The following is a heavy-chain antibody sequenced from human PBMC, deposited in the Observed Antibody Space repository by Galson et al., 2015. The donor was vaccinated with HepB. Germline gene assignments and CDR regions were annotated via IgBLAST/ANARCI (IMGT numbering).Heavy chain of an antibody. CDR3: TRDRPPVPAAMLYYMDV. CDR2: IRSKAYGGTT. Sequence: SLRLSCAASGFTFGDYAMSWFRQAPGKGLEWVGFIRSKAYGGTTEYAASVKGRFTISRDDSKSIAYLQMNSLKTEDTAVYYCTRDRPPVPAAMLYYMDVWGKGTTVTVSS. D-gene: IGHD2-2*01. J-gene: IGHJ6*03. V-gene: IGHV3-49*03. CDR1: GFTFGDYA.